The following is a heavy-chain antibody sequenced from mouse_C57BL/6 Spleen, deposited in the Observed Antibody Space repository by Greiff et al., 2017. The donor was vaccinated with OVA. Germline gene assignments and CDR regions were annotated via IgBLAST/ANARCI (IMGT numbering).Heavy chain of an antibody. CDR3: ASGYYGSSYDAMDY. CDR2: ISYDGSN. D-gene: IGHD1-1*01. V-gene: IGHV3-6*01. Sequence: VQLKQSGPGLVKPSQSLSLTCSVTGYSITSGYYWNWIRQFPGNKLEWMGYISYDGSNNYNPSLKNRISITRDTSKNQFFLKLNSVTTEDTATYYCASGYYGSSYDAMDYWGQGTSVTVSS. J-gene: IGHJ4*01. CDR1: GYSITSGYY.